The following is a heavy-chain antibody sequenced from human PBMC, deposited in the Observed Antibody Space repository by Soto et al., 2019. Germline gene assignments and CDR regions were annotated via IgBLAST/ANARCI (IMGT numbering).Heavy chain of an antibody. CDR2: SRDKAQGYST. CDR3: AKDGGTYYDVPFAFDV. J-gene: IGHJ3*01. CDR1: GFTLSDHY. V-gene: IGHV3-72*01. D-gene: IGHD3-10*02. Sequence: PGGSLRLSCAGSGFTLSDHYIDWVRQAPGKGLEWVGRSRDKAQGYSTAYAASVKGRFTTSRDESKNSVYLQMNSLKTEDTALYYCAKDGGTYYDVPFAFDVWGQGTVVTVSS.